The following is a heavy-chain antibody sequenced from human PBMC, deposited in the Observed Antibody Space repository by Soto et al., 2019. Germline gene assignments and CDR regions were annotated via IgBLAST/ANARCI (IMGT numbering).Heavy chain of an antibody. V-gene: IGHV5-51*01. D-gene: IGHD1-26*01. CDR1: GYSFSTYW. Sequence: EVQLVQSGAEVKKPGESLNISCKGSGYSFSTYWIGWVRQMPGKGLERMGFIYPRDSDTRYSPSFQGQVTISADKSISTAYLRWTSLQAVDTAISYCASPRGGGSYFGGGLRWGQGTQVTVSS. CDR2: IYPRDSDT. J-gene: IGHJ4*02. CDR3: ASPRGGGSYFGGGLR.